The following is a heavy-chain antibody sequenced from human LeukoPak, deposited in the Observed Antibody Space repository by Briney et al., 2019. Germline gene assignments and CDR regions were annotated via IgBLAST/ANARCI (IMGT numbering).Heavy chain of an antibody. Sequence: SGTLSLTCAVSDDSFSSHSWTWIRQPPGKGLEWVGYISYIGSTNYNPSPKSRVPISIDTSRNQFSLSLSSVTAADTAVYYCARDLVTVTKGFDIWGQGTMVSVSS. J-gene: IGHJ3*02. D-gene: IGHD4-17*01. CDR1: DDSFSSHS. V-gene: IGHV4-59*11. CDR3: ARDLVTVTKGFDI. CDR2: ISYIGST.